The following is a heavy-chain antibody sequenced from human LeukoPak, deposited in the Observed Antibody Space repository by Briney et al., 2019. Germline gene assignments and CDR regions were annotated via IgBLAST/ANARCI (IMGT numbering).Heavy chain of an antibody. D-gene: IGHD2-15*01. Sequence: SSQTLSLTCTVSGGSISSGDYYWSWIRQPPGKGLEWIGYIYYSGSTYYNPSLKSRVTISVDTSKNQFSLKLSSVTAADTAVHYCARESSGGFFDYWGQGSLVTVSS. V-gene: IGHV4-30-4*08. J-gene: IGHJ4*02. CDR3: ARESSGGFFDY. CDR2: IYYSGST. CDR1: GGSISSGDYY.